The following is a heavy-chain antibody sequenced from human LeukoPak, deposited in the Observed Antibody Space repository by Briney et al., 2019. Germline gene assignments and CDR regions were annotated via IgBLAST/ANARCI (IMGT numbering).Heavy chain of an antibody. Sequence: QPGGSLRLSCAASGFTVSSNYMSWVRQAPGKGLGWVSVIYSGGSTYYADSVKGRFTISRDNSKNTLYLQMNSLRAEDTAVYYCARSPPHYDSSGYPLAFDIWGQGTMVTVSS. D-gene: IGHD3-22*01. V-gene: IGHV3-53*01. CDR2: IYSGGST. J-gene: IGHJ3*02. CDR3: ARSPPHYDSSGYPLAFDI. CDR1: GFTVSSNY.